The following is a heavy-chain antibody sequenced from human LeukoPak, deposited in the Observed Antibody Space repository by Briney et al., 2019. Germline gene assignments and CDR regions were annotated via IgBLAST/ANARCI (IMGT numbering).Heavy chain of an antibody. CDR2: VSSSSSSI. V-gene: IGHV3-21*01. D-gene: IGHD4-11*01. CDR3: ARGPYTDY. Sequence: GGSLRLSCAASGFTFSSYSMNWVRQAPGKGLDWVSSVSSSSSSIYYADSVKGRFTISRDNTKNSLSLQMNSLRAEDTAVYYCARGPYTDYWGQGTLVTVSS. J-gene: IGHJ4*02. CDR1: GFTFSSYS.